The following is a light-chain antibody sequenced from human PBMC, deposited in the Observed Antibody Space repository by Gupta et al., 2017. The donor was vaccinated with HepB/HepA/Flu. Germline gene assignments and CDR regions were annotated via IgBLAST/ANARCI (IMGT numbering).Light chain of an antibody. V-gene: IGKV3-11*01. Sequence: EIVLTQSPATLSLSPGERATLSCRASQSVSTYLAWYQQKPGQAPRLLIYNTSNRATGIPARFSGSGSGTDFTLTIDSREPEDFAVYYCQQRSNWPLTFGGGTKVDIK. CDR2: NTS. J-gene: IGKJ4*01. CDR1: QSVSTY. CDR3: QQRSNWPLT.